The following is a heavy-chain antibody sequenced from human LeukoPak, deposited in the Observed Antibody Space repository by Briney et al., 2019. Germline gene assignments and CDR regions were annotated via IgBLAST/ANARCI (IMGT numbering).Heavy chain of an antibody. J-gene: IGHJ5*02. V-gene: IGHV3-11*01. CDR1: NFFFSDYY. CDR3: AREMDGEYGSGTFYDL. D-gene: IGHD3-10*01. Sequence: GGSLRLPCAASNFFFSDYYMSWVRQAPGKGLQWVSYISSGGDSIYYADSVRGRFTISRDNDKTSMYLQMNSLRADDTAVYYCAREMDGEYGSGTFYDLWGQGNMVTVSS. CDR2: ISSGGDSI.